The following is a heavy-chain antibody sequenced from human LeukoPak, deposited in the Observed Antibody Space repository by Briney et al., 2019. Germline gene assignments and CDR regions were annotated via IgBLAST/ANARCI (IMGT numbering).Heavy chain of an antibody. D-gene: IGHD3-9*01. Sequence: GGSLRLSCAASGFSFSSCAMSWVRQAPGKGLEWVSGISGSGDSTDYADSVKGRFTISRDNSKNTLYLQINSLRAEDTAVYYCARPPSDNLLTGSLYYSDNWGQGTLVTVSS. CDR1: GFSFSSCA. CDR2: ISGSGDST. V-gene: IGHV3-23*01. J-gene: IGHJ4*02. CDR3: ARPPSDNLLTGSLYYSDN.